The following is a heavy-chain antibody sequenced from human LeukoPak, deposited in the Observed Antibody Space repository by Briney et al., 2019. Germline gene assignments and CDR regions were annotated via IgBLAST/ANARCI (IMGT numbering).Heavy chain of an antibody. D-gene: IGHD6-19*01. J-gene: IGHJ3*02. CDR3: ARGRGSGWYDAFDI. CDR2: IWVDVVNK. CDR1: GFTFTIHG. V-gene: IGHV3-33*01. Sequence: GGSLRLSCAASGFTFTIHGMHCVRQAPGKGLEGVAVIWVDVVNKFCADSVRGRVTTSRDNTKKTLYVQISSPIAQDTAVYYMARGRGSGWYDAFDIWGQGTMDPVSS.